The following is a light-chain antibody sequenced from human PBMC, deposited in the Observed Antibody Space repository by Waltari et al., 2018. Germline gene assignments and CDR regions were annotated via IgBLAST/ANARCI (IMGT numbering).Light chain of an antibody. CDR3: SSYAGSSKGV. CDR2: AVS. CDR1: TSAVGNYKR. V-gene: IGLV2-23*02. J-gene: IGLJ2*01. Sequence: QSALTQPASVSGSPGQSITISCTGTTSAVGNYKRVSWYQQHPGKAPKLMIYAVSKPPSGVADRFSGSKSGDMASLTISGLQPEDEAEYFCSSYAGSSKGVFGGGTKVTVL.